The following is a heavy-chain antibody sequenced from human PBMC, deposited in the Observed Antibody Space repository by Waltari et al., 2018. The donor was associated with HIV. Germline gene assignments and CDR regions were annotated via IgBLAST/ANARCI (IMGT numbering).Heavy chain of an antibody. CDR3: ARMATVVDWYFDL. D-gene: IGHD2-15*01. Sequence: QVQLVQSGAEVKKPGSSVKVSCKASGGTFNNYAITWVRQATGQGLEWMGVIIPVFGTRNVAQKFQGRLTIIADESTSTGYMELSSLRSEDTAVYYCARMATVVDWYFDLWGRGTLVTVSS. V-gene: IGHV1-69*01. CDR2: IIPVFGTR. J-gene: IGHJ2*01. CDR1: GGTFNNYA.